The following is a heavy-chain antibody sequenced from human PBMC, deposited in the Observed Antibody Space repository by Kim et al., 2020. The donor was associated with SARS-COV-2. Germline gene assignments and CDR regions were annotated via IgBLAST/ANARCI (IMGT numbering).Heavy chain of an antibody. J-gene: IGHJ6*02. Sequence: SETLSLTCTVSGGSISSYYWSWIRQPPGKGLEWIGYIYYSGSTNYNPSLKSRVTISVDTSKNQFSLKLSSVTAADTAVYYCARDKATVTTGYYYGMDVWGQGTTVTVSS. V-gene: IGHV4-59*13. CDR2: IYYSGST. CDR1: GGSISSYY. CDR3: ARDKATVTTGYYYGMDV. D-gene: IGHD4-17*01.